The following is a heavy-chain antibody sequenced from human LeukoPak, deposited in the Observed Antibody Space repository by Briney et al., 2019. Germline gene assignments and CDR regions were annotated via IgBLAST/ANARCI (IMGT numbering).Heavy chain of an antibody. CDR3: ARIRGMATMVDY. Sequence: GASVKVSCKASGYTFTSYGISWVRQAPGQGLEWMGRIIPILGIANYTQKFQGRVTITADKSTSTAYMELSSLRSEDTAVYYCARIRGMATMVDYWGQGTLVTVSS. CDR1: GYTFTSYG. D-gene: IGHD5-24*01. CDR2: IIPILGIA. J-gene: IGHJ4*02. V-gene: IGHV1-69*04.